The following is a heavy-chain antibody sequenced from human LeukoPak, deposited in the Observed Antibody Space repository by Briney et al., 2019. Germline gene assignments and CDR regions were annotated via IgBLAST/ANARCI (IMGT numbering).Heavy chain of an antibody. CDR1: GFTSGIYA. CDR2: FSGGGDS. Sequence: GGSLRLSCAVSGFTSGIYAVSWVRQAPGKGLEWVSAFSGGGDSYYADSVRGRFTISRDNSKKILYLQMNSLRAEDTAVYYCAKSSYYDSSGYYREYYFDYWGQGTLVTVSS. J-gene: IGHJ4*02. D-gene: IGHD3-22*01. CDR3: AKSSYYDSSGYYREYYFDY. V-gene: IGHV3-23*01.